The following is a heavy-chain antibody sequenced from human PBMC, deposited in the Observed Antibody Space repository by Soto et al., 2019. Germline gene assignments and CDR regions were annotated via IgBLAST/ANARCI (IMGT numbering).Heavy chain of an antibody. J-gene: IGHJ4*02. CDR1: GFSFSTDG. CDR3: ARVWGTGTSDD. CDR2: IYFDGSNK. Sequence: QVQLVESGGGVVQPGRSLRLSCAASGFSFSTDGMHWVRQAPGKGLEWLALIYFDGSNKYYADSVKGRFTISRDNSKNALSLQLSSLRAEDTAVSYWARVWGTGTSDDWGQGTLVTVSA. V-gene: IGHV3-33*01. D-gene: IGHD3-10*01.